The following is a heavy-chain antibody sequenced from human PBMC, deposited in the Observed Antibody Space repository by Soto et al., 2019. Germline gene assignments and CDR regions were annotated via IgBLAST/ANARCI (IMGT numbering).Heavy chain of an antibody. Sequence: QVQLVESGGGVVQPGRSLRLSCAASGFTFSSYGMHWVRQAPGKGLEWVAVISYDGSNKYYADSVKGRFTISRDNSKNTLYLQMNSLRAEDTAVYYCAKDMGYYDSSGYWAFDYWGQGTLVTVSS. V-gene: IGHV3-30*18. CDR1: GFTFSSYG. D-gene: IGHD3-22*01. CDR3: AKDMGYYDSSGYWAFDY. CDR2: ISYDGSNK. J-gene: IGHJ4*02.